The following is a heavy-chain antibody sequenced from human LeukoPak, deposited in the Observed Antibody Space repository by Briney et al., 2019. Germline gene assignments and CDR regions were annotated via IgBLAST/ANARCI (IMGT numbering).Heavy chain of an antibody. CDR3: AKSDDDYGDYYMDY. CDR2: ISYDGSNK. D-gene: IGHD4-17*01. J-gene: IGHJ4*02. Sequence: GGSLRLSCAASGFTFSSYGMHWVRQAPGKGLEWVAVISYDGSNKYYADSVKGRFTISRDNSKNTLYLQMNSLRAEDTAVYYCAKSDDDYGDYYMDYWGQGTLVTVSS. V-gene: IGHV3-30*18. CDR1: GFTFSSYG.